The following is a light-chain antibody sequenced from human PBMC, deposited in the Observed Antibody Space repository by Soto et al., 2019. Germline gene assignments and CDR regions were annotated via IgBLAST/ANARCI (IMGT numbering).Light chain of an antibody. CDR1: QSVDSSY. CDR2: GTS. CDR3: QHYGSSIYT. V-gene: IGKV3-20*01. Sequence: ENVLTQSPGTLSLSPGERATLTCRASQSVDSSYLAWYQQKPGQAPRLLIYGTSSRATGIPDRFSGSGSGTDFTLTINRLEPVDFAVYYCQHYGSSIYTFGQGTKLEIK. J-gene: IGKJ2*01.